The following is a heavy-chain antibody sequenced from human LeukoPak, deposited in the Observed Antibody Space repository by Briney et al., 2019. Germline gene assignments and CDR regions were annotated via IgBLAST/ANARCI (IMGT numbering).Heavy chain of an antibody. J-gene: IGHJ6*03. CDR1: GFTFSSYG. V-gene: IGHV3-30*02. D-gene: IGHD3-9*01. Sequence: GGSLRLSCAASGFTFSSYGMHWVRQAPGKGLEWVAFIRYDGSNKYYADSVKGRFTISRDNSKNTLYLQMNSLRAEDTAVYYCARVPLYDILTGYYNGYYYYYYMDVWGKGTTVTISS. CDR2: IRYDGSNK. CDR3: ARVPLYDILTGYYNGYYYYYYMDV.